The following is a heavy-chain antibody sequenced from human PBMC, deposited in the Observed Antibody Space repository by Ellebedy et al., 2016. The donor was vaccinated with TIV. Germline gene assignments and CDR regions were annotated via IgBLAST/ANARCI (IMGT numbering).Heavy chain of an antibody. Sequence: PGGSLRLSCTAPGFTLIDAWMNWVRPAPGKGLEWVGRTESQTAGGTTMYAAPVKGRFTISRDDSMNTLYLQMNSLKNEDTAVYYCVKEVVLEATTDYWGQGTLVTVSS. J-gene: IGHJ4*02. CDR3: VKEVVLEATTDY. V-gene: IGHV3-15*07. CDR1: GFTLIDAW. CDR2: TESQTAGGTT. D-gene: IGHD1-26*01.